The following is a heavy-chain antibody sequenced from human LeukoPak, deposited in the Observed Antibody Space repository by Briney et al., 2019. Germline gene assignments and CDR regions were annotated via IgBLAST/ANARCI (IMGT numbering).Heavy chain of an antibody. J-gene: IGHJ5*02. CDR2: IIPILGIA. Sequence: SVKVSCKASGGTFSSYAISWVRQAPGQGLEWMGRIIPILGIANYARKFQGRVTITADKSTSTAYMELSSLRSEDTAVYYCARGGYSSSSYWFDPWGQGTLVTVSS. D-gene: IGHD6-6*01. CDR1: GGTFSSYA. CDR3: ARGGYSSSSYWFDP. V-gene: IGHV1-69*04.